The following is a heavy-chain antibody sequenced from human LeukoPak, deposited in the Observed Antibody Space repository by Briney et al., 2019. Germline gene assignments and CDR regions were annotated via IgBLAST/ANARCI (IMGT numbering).Heavy chain of an antibody. J-gene: IGHJ4*02. CDR3: GRQGYTAAYHFFDY. Sequence: SETLSLTCTVSNASVNSYFWGWVRQPAGKGLEWLGRIYTTGTTYYSPSLKSRLTLSIETSKSQFSLTLRSATAADTAVYFCGRQGYTAAYHFFDYWSLGTLVTVSS. D-gene: IGHD6-25*01. V-gene: IGHV4-4*07. CDR1: NASVNSYF. CDR2: IYTTGTT.